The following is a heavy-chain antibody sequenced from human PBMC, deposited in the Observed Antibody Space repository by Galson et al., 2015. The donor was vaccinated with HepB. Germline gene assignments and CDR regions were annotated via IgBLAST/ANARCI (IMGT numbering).Heavy chain of an antibody. CDR2: ISAYNGNT. CDR1: GYTFTSYG. Sequence: SVKVSCKASGYTFTSYGISWVRQAPGQGLEWMGWISAYNGNTNYAQKLQGRVTMTTDTSTSTAYMELRSLRSDDTAVYYCARRAPPTRDPFIYYYYGMDVWGQGTTVTVSS. D-gene: IGHD2-21*02. V-gene: IGHV1-18*01. CDR3: ARRAPPTRDPFIYYYYGMDV. J-gene: IGHJ6*02.